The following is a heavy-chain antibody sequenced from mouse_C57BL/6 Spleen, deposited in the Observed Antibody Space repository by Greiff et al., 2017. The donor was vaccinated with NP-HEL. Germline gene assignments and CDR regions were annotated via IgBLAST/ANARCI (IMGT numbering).Heavy chain of an antibody. CDR3: ARTKTYGSSFDY. Sequence: QVQLQQPGAELVMPGASVKLSCKASGYTFTSYWMHWVKQRPGQGLEWIGEIDPSDSYTNYNQKFKGKSTLTVDKSSSTAYMQLSSLTSEDSAVYYCARTKTYGSSFDYWGQGTTLTVSS. CDR2: IDPSDSYT. J-gene: IGHJ2*01. D-gene: IGHD1-1*01. V-gene: IGHV1-69*01. CDR1: GYTFTSYW.